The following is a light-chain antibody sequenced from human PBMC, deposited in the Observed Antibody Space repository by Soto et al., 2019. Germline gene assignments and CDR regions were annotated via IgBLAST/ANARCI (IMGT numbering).Light chain of an antibody. J-gene: IGLJ1*01. V-gene: IGLV1-40*01. CDR1: SFNIGAGYD. CDR3: QSYDSSLSGYV. Sequence: QYVLTQPPSVSGAPGQRVTISCTGSSFNIGAGYDVHWYQQLPGTAPKLLIYGNSNRPSGVPDRFSGSKSGTSASLAITGLQAEDEADYYCQSYDSSLSGYVFGTGTKVTVL. CDR2: GNS.